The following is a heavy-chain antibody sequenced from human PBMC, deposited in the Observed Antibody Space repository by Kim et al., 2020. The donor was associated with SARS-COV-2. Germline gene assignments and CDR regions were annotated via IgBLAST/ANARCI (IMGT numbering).Heavy chain of an antibody. J-gene: IGHJ6*02. V-gene: IGHV3-11*01. CDR2: K. CDR3: ARYSTSSGMDV. Sequence: KDYADSVKGRFNISRDNAKNSLYLQMNSLRAEDTAVYYCARYSTSSGMDVWGQGTTVTVSS. D-gene: IGHD6-6*01.